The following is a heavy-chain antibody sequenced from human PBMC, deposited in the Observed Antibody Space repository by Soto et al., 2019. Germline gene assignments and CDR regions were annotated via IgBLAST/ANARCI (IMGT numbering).Heavy chain of an antibody. CDR3: VKDRMAYNSVWDPFDI. CDR1: GFTFDSYA. V-gene: IGHV3-23*01. J-gene: IGHJ3*02. CDR2: IGSVGGDT. Sequence: WGSLRRSCAASGFTFDSYAMIFVRHSAFKWLEWVSTIGSVGGDTYYADSVKGRFTISRDDSKNTLLLQMNSLRAEDTAVYYCVKDRMAYNSVWDPFDIWGQGTMVTVSS. D-gene: IGHD1-20*01.